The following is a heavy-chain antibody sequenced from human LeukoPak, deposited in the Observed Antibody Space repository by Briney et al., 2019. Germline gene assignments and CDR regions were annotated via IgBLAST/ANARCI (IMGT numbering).Heavy chain of an antibody. CDR2: IYPGDSDT. Sequence: GESLKISCKGSGYSFTSYWIGWVRQMPEKGLEWMGIIYPGDSDTRYSPSFQGQVTISADKSISTAYLQWSSLKASDTAMYYCARALGYCSSTSCYNWFDPWGQGTLVTVSS. J-gene: IGHJ5*02. D-gene: IGHD2-2*01. CDR3: ARALGYCSSTSCYNWFDP. CDR1: GYSFTSYW. V-gene: IGHV5-51*01.